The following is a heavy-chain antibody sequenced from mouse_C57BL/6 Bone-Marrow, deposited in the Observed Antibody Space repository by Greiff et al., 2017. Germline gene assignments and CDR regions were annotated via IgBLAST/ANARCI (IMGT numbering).Heavy chain of an antibody. Sequence: EVHLVESEGGLVQPGSSMKLSCTASGFTFSDYYMAWVRQVPEKGLEWVANINYDGSSTYYLDSLKSRFILSRDNAKNILYLQMGSLKSEDTATYYCARGWGTGEYYAMDYWGQGTSVTVSS. V-gene: IGHV5-16*01. J-gene: IGHJ4*01. CDR2: INYDGSST. CDR1: GFTFSDYY. D-gene: IGHD1-1*02. CDR3: ARGWGTGEYYAMDY.